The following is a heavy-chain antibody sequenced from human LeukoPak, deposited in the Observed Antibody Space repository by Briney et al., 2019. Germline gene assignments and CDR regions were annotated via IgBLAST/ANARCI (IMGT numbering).Heavy chain of an antibody. Sequence: ASVKVSCKASGYTFTGYYMHWVRQAPGQGLEWMGWINPNSGGTNYAQKFQGWVTMTRDTSISTAYMELSRLRSDDTAVYYCARAGQYCSGGSCYWFDPWGQGTLVTVSS. CDR1: GYTFTGYY. V-gene: IGHV1-2*04. J-gene: IGHJ5*02. D-gene: IGHD2-15*01. CDR3: ARAGQYCSGGSCYWFDP. CDR2: INPNSGGT.